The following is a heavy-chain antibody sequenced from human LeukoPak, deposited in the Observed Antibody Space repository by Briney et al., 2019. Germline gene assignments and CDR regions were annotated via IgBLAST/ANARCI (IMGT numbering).Heavy chain of an antibody. J-gene: IGHJ6*02. CDR2: ISGSGGST. CDR3: AKDSTISGSYYGMDV. Sequence: GGSLRLSCAASGFTFSSYAMSWVRQAPGKGLEWVSAISGSGGSTYYADSVKGRFSIARDNSKNALYLQMNSLRAEDTAVYYCAKDSTISGSYYGMDVWGQGTTVTVSS. CDR1: GFTFSSYA. D-gene: IGHD5-12*01. V-gene: IGHV3-23*01.